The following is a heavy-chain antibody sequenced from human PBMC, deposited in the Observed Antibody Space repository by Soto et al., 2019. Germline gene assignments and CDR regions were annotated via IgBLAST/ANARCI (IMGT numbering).Heavy chain of an antibody. CDR1: GFTFSSYA. Sequence: GGSLRLSCAASGFTFSSYAMSWVRQAPGKGLEWVSAFRGDGTGAHYADSVKGRFTISRDNSKNTLYLQMGSLRAEDMAVYYCARGGSYYLDYWGQGTLVTISS. J-gene: IGHJ4*02. V-gene: IGHV3-23*01. D-gene: IGHD1-26*01. CDR3: ARGGSYYLDY. CDR2: FRGDGTGA.